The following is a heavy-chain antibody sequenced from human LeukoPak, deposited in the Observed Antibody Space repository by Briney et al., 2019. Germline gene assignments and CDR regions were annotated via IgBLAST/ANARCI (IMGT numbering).Heavy chain of an antibody. CDR1: GFTFRSYV. D-gene: IGHD3-9*01. Sequence: GRSLRLSCVASGFTFRSYVMHWVRQAPGKGLEWVAVISYDGSNKYYADSVKGRFTISRDNSKNTLYLQMNSLRAEDTAVYDCARGYDILTGYSSHYYYGMDVWGKGTTVTVSS. J-gene: IGHJ6*04. CDR2: ISYDGSNK. V-gene: IGHV3-30*04. CDR3: ARGYDILTGYSSHYYYGMDV.